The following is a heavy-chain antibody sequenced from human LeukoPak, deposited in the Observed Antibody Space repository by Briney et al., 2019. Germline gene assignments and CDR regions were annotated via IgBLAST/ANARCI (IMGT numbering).Heavy chain of an antibody. CDR1: GFSFSNYA. V-gene: IGHV3-23*01. J-gene: IGHJ4*02. D-gene: IGHD2-15*01. CDR2: ISGGGGTT. Sequence: GGSLRLSCAASGFSFSNYAMSWVRQAPGKGLEWVSAISGGGGTTFYADSVKGRFTIFRDNSKYTLYLQMNSLRAEDTAIYYCAKVRSAVVAAATNYWGQGTLVTVSS. CDR3: AKVRSAVVAAATNY.